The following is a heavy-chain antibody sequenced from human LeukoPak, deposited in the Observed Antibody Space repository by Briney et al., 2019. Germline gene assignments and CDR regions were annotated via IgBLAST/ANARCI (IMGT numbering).Heavy chain of an antibody. CDR2: IIPIFGTA. Sequence: SVKVSCKASGGTFSSYAISWVRQAPGQGLEWMGRIIPIFGTANYAQKFQGRVTITTDESTNTAYMELSSLRSEDTAVYYCASKGLDAKGAFDIWGQGTMVTVSS. J-gene: IGHJ3*02. CDR1: GGTFSSYA. CDR3: ASKGLDAKGAFDI. D-gene: IGHD2-8*01. V-gene: IGHV1-69*05.